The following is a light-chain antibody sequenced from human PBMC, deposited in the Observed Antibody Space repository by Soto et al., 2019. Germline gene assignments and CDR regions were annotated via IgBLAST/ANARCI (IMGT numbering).Light chain of an antibody. CDR1: TSDVGGYDY. V-gene: IGLV2-14*01. J-gene: IGLJ1*01. Sequence: QSALTQPASVSGSPGQSITISCTGTTSDVGGYDYVSWYQQHPGKAPKLLIFEVRNRPSGVSSRCSGSRSANSASLTISGLQAEEEADYYCSSFTTSSTYVFGTGTKVTVL. CDR3: SSFTTSSTYV. CDR2: EVR.